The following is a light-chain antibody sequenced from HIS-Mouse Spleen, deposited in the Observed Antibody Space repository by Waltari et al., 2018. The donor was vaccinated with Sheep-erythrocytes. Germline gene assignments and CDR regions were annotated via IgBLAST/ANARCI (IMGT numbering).Light chain of an antibody. V-gene: IGLV2-8*01. CDR1: STDVGVYTY. CDR3: SSYAGSNNWV. CDR2: EVS. Sequence: QSALTQPPSASGSPGQSVTISCTGTSTDVGVYTYVPWYQPHPGKAPKLMIYEVSKRPSGVPDRFSGSKSGNTASLTVSGLQAEDEADYYCSSYAGSNNWVFGGGTKLTVL. J-gene: IGLJ3*02.